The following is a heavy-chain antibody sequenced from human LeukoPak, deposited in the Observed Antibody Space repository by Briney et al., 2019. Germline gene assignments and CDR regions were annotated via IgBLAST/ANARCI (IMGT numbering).Heavy chain of an antibody. CDR1: GYTLTELS. D-gene: IGHD3-22*01. CDR3: ATSPYYYDSSGYHRWIDY. J-gene: IGHJ4*02. CDR2: FYSEEGET. Sequence: GSVTVSCTVSGYTLTELSMHWVRQAPGKGLEWMGGFYSEEGETIYAQKFQGRVTMTEDTSTDTAYMELSSLRSEDTAVYYCATSPYYYDSSGYHRWIDYWGQGTLVTASS. V-gene: IGHV1-24*01.